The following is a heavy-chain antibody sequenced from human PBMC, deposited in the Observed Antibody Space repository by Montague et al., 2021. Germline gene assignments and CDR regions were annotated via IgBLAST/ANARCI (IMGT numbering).Heavy chain of an antibody. J-gene: IGHJ3*02. CDR3: TRKGWFGDYVFHI. V-gene: IGHV4-39*01. D-gene: IGHD3-10*01. CDR2: ISYSGTT. Sequence: SETLSLTCTVSGVSISSSNYQWGWIRQPPGKGPEWIGSISYSGTTYYNPSLRSRVTISVDTSENQFSLKLNSVTAADTAFYYCTRKGWFGDYVFHIWGQGTMVTVSS. CDR1: GVSISSSNYQ.